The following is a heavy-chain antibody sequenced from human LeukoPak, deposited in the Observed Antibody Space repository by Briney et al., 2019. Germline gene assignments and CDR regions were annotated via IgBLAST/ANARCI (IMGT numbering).Heavy chain of an antibody. J-gene: IGHJ5*02. CDR2: IYYSGST. CDR3: ARDGIAAADWYPHNWFDP. D-gene: IGHD6-13*01. Sequence: SETLSLTCTVSGGSISSSSYYWGWIRQPPGKGLEWIGSIYYSGSTYYNPSLKSRVTISVDTSKNQFSLKLSSVTAADTAVYYCARDGIAAADWYPHNWFDPWGQGTLVTVSS. CDR1: GGSISSSSYY. V-gene: IGHV4-39*07.